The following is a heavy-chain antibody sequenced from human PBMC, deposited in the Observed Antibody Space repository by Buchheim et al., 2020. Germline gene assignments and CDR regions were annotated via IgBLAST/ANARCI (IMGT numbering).Heavy chain of an antibody. Sequence: EVQLVESGGGLVKPGGSLRLSCAASGFTFNNYNMNWVRQAPGKGLEWVSSISSSSISIYYSDSVKGRFTISRDNAKNSLYLPMNSLRAEDTAVYYCAREYSSSSGRTFDIWGQGS. CDR2: ISSSSISI. V-gene: IGHV3-21*01. D-gene: IGHD6-6*01. J-gene: IGHJ3*02. CDR1: GFTFNNYN. CDR3: AREYSSSSGRTFDI.